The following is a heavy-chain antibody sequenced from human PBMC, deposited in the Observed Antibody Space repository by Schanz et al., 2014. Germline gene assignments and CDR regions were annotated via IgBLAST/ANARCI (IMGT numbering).Heavy chain of an antibody. J-gene: IGHJ3*01. V-gene: IGHV3-23*01. CDR1: GFTFTNYA. CDR3: ARELPGVVAFDL. D-gene: IGHD7-27*01. CDR2: FNDGGVNK. Sequence: DVQLLESGGGLVQPGGSLRLSCAASGFTFTNYAMSWVRQAPGKGLEWVSSFNDGGVNKYYADSVKGRFTMSRDNSKNTMYLQINNLRADDTAVYYCARELPGVVAFDLWGQGTMVTVSS.